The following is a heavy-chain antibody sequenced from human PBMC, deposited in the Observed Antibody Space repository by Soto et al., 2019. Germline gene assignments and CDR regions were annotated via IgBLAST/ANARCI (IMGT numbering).Heavy chain of an antibody. V-gene: IGHV1-69*01. CDR1: GGTFSTYS. CDR3: ARAPPYCPGGRCYSGHHYDDYVRDV. D-gene: IGHD2-15*01. J-gene: IGHJ6*02. Sequence: QVQLVQSGAEVKKPGSSVKVSCKASGGTFSTYSISWVRQAPGQGLEWMGGIIPIFGPTNYAQQLQGRVTITADESTNTAYLELSSLISEDTAVYDCARAPPYCPGGRCYSGHHYDDYVRDVWGQGTTVTVSS. CDR2: IIPIFGPT.